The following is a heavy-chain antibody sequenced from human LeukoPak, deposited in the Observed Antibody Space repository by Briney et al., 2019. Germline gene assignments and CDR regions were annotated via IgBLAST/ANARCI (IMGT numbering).Heavy chain of an antibody. CDR2: INPNTGNT. CDR3: ARGRGGVATIPVDY. CDR1: GYTFTSYY. V-gene: IGHV1-2*04. D-gene: IGHD5-12*01. J-gene: IGHJ4*02. Sequence: ASVKVSCKASGYTFTSYYMHWVRQAPGQGLEWMGWINPNTGNTNYAQKFQGWVTMTRDTSISTAYMELSRLRSDDTAVYYCARGRGGVATIPVDYWGQGTLVTVSS.